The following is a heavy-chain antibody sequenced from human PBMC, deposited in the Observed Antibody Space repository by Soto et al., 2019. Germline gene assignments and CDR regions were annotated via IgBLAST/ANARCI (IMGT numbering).Heavy chain of an antibody. CDR2: IRGFSPYT. CDR1: GFTFRTYT. CDR3: ARDRGYDAHDYYYNAMDV. V-gene: IGHV3-21*01. J-gene: IGHJ6*02. D-gene: IGHD3-10*01. Sequence: EVQLVESGGGLVKPGGPLRLSCISSGFTFRTYTMNWVRQAPGKGLEWVSGIRGFSPYTFYAESVKGRFTISRDNAKNSLYLQMNSLRAEDTAVYYCARDRGYDAHDYYYNAMDVWGQRTTVTVSS.